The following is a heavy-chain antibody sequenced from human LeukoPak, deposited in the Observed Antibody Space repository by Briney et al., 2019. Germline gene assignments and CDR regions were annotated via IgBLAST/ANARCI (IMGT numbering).Heavy chain of an antibody. CDR1: GGTFSSYA. J-gene: IGHJ4*02. CDR2: IIPIFGTA. CDR3: ARRSGYYYGLDY. Sequence: ASVKVSCKASGGTFSSYAISWVRQAPGQGLEWMGGIIPIFGTANYAQKFQGRVTITADKSTSTAYMELSSLRSEDTAVYYCARRSGYYYGLDYWGQGTLVTVSS. V-gene: IGHV1-69*06. D-gene: IGHD3-22*01.